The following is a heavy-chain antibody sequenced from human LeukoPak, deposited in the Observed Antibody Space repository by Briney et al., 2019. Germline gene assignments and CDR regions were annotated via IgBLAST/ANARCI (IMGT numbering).Heavy chain of an antibody. CDR2: IISSGTYI. J-gene: IGHJ6*02. Sequence: GGSLRLSCAASGFTFSSYSMNWVRQAPGKGLEWVSSIISSGTYIYYADSVKGRFTISRDNAKNSVFLQMNSLRAEDTAVYYCARADVVTSYYYGMDVWGQGTTVTGSS. V-gene: IGHV3-21*01. CDR1: GFTFSSYS. D-gene: IGHD2-2*01. CDR3: ARADVVTSYYYGMDV.